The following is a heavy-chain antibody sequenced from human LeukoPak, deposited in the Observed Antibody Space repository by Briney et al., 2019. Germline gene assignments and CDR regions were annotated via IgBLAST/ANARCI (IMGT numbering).Heavy chain of an antibody. V-gene: IGHV3-48*04. D-gene: IGHD1-26*01. CDR1: RFTFSSYG. J-gene: IGHJ4*02. CDR3: VKDSPPRYSGSPPAY. Sequence: GGSLRLSCAASRFTFSSYGMNWVRQAPGEGLEWVSYISDSTSSKYYADSVKGRFTISRDNAKNSLYLQMNSLRADDTAVYYCVKDSPPRYSGSPPAYWGQGTLVTVSS. CDR2: ISDSTSSK.